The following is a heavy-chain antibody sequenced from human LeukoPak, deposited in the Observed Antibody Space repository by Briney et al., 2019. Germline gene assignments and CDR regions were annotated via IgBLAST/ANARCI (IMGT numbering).Heavy chain of an antibody. Sequence: ASVKVSCKASGYTFTSYDINWVRQATGQGLEWMGWMNPNSGNTGYAQEFQGRVTMTRNTSISTAYMELSSLRSEDTAVYYCARGGRWPKENWFDPWGQGTLVTVSS. D-gene: IGHD2-15*01. CDR1: GYTFTSYD. V-gene: IGHV1-8*01. J-gene: IGHJ5*02. CDR2: MNPNSGNT. CDR3: ARGGRWPKENWFDP.